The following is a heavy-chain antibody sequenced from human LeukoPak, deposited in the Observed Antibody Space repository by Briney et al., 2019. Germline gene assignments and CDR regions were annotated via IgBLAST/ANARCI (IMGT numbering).Heavy chain of an antibody. V-gene: IGHV3-23*01. J-gene: IGHJ4*02. CDR2: ISGSGGST. D-gene: IGHD3-22*01. CDR1: GFTFSSYA. CDR3: AKLPWYQYYYDSSGFDY. Sequence: GGSLRLSCAASGFTFSSYAMSWVRQAPGKGLEWVSAISGSGGSTYYADSVKGRFTISRDNSKNTLYLQMNSLRAEDTAVYYCAKLPWYQYYYDSSGFDYRGQGTLVTVSS.